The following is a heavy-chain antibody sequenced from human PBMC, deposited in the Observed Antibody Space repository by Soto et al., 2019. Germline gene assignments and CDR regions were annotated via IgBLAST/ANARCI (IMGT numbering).Heavy chain of an antibody. CDR1: GGSFSGYY. Sequence: SETRSLTCAVYGGSFSGYYWSWIRQPPGKGLEWIGEINHSGSTNYNPSLKSRVTISVDTSKNQFSLKLSSVTAADTAVYYCARYYDILPGYSEDYWGQGTLVTVSS. V-gene: IGHV4-34*01. CDR3: ARYYDILPGYSEDY. CDR2: INHSGST. D-gene: IGHD3-9*01. J-gene: IGHJ4*02.